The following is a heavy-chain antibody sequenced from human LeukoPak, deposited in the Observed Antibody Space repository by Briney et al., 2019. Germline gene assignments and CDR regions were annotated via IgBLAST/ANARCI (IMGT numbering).Heavy chain of an antibody. CDR1: GGSISSYY. D-gene: IGHD3-22*01. CDR2: IYYSGST. J-gene: IGHJ3*02. V-gene: IGHV4-59*01. Sequence: SVTLSLTCTVSGGSISSYYWSWIRQPPGKGLEWIGYIYYSGSTNYNPSLKSRVTISVDTSKNQFSLKLSSVTAADTAVYYCARDYYDSSGYSDAFDIWGQGTMVTVSS. CDR3: ARDYYDSSGYSDAFDI.